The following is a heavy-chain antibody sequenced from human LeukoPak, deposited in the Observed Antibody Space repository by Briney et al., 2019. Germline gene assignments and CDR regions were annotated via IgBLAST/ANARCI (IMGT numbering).Heavy chain of an antibody. J-gene: IGHJ4*02. D-gene: IGHD3-16*01. CDR1: GGSFSDYY. CDR3: ARVPARRIVITPAYFDL. CDR2: FSYTGST. V-gene: IGHV4-59*01. Sequence: SETLSLTCTVSGGSFSDYYWNWIRQPPGKGLEWIGYFSYTGSTNYNPSLRGRVTLSVDTSKNQFSLKLSSVTAADTAVYYCARVPARRIVITPAYFDLWGLGTLVTVSS.